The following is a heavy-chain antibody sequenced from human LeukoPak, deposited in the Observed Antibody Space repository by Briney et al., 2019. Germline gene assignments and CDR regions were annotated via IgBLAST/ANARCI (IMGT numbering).Heavy chain of an antibody. CDR2: ISSDGTTK. Sequence: GRSLRLSCAASGFTFSSYGMHWVRQAPGKGLDWVALISSDGTTKYYADSVKGRFTISRDNSKNTLYLQMNSLRAEDTAVYYCAKGFTGGSGSYYNYWGQGTLVTVSS. CDR3: AKGFTGGSGSYYNY. D-gene: IGHD3-10*01. V-gene: IGHV3-30*18. CDR1: GFTFSSYG. J-gene: IGHJ4*02.